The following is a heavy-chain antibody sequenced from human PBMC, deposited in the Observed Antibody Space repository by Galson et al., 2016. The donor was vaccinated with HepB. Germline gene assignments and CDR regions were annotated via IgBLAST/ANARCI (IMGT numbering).Heavy chain of an antibody. D-gene: IGHD6-19*01. V-gene: IGHV2-5*02. Sequence: PALVKPTQTLTLTCTVSGFSLSSNGVGVGWIRQPPGKALEWLALIFWDDDQRYNPSLKNRVTVTKDTSKNKVVLTVTDMDPVDTATYFCAHRGLHDSSGYSYSPFDFWGQGILVTVSS. CDR2: IFWDDDQ. CDR3: AHRGLHDSSGYSYSPFDF. J-gene: IGHJ4*02. CDR1: GFSLSSNGVG.